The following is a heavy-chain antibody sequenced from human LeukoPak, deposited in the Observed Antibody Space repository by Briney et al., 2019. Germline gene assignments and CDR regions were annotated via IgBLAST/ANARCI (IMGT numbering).Heavy chain of an antibody. CDR3: ARRRGWKQQLVYFDY. Sequence: SETLSLTCTVSGGSITSYYWSWIRQPPGKGLEWIGYLFHSGTRRYNPSLKSRVTISADTTKNQIFLTLNSTPAADTAVYYCARRRGWKQQLVYFDYWGQGTLATVSS. D-gene: IGHD6-13*01. CDR1: GGSITSYY. V-gene: IGHV4-59*08. CDR2: LFHSGTR. J-gene: IGHJ4*02.